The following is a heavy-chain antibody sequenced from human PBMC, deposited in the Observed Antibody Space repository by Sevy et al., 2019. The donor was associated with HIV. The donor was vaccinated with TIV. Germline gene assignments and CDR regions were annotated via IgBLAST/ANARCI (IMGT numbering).Heavy chain of an antibody. CDR1: GFSFSSYG. CDR3: ARDSGLQLFRY. Sequence: GGSLRLSCAASGFSFSSYGMHWVRQAPGKGLEWVALVWYDGSDKYYVDSVKGRFTISRDNSKNTLYLQMNSLRVEDTAVYYCARDSGLQLFRYWGQGTLVTVSS. V-gene: IGHV3-33*01. D-gene: IGHD1-1*01. CDR2: VWYDGSDK. J-gene: IGHJ4*02.